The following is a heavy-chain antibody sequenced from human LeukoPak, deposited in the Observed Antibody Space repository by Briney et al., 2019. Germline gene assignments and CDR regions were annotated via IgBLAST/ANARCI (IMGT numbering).Heavy chain of an antibody. Sequence: ASVKVSCKASGYTFTSYGISWLRQAPGQGLEWMGWISAYNGNTNYAQKPQGRVTMTTDTSTSTAYMELRSLRSDDTAVYYCARGGEIVGATTWSDYWGQGTLVTVSS. D-gene: IGHD1-26*01. CDR2: ISAYNGNT. V-gene: IGHV1-18*01. CDR1: GYTFTSYG. CDR3: ARGGEIVGATTWSDY. J-gene: IGHJ4*02.